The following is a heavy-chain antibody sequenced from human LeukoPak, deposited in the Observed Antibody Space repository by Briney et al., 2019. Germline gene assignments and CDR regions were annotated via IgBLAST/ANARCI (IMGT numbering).Heavy chain of an antibody. J-gene: IGHJ4*02. CDR3: ARDLLGYYDSSGYYDY. D-gene: IGHD3-22*01. CDR2: ISSSSSYI. Sequence: GGSLRLSCAASGFTFSSYSMNWVRQAPGKGLEWVSSISSSSSYIYYADSVKGRFTISRDNAKNSLYLQMNSLRAEDTAVYYCARDLLGYYDSSGYYDYWGQGTLVTVSS. CDR1: GFTFSSYS. V-gene: IGHV3-21*01.